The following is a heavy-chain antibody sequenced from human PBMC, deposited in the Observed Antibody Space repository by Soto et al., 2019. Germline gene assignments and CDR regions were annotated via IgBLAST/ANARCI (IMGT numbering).Heavy chain of an antibody. D-gene: IGHD2-15*01. V-gene: IGHV4-59*01. J-gene: IGHJ5*02. Sequence: SETLSLTCTVSGGSISTYFWSWIRQPPGKGLERIGNIYYSGTTDYNPSLKSRVTLSVDASKNQFSLRLSSVTAADTAVYYCARVNPARSVGSCYYTYFWFDPWGQGTPVNVSS. CDR3: ARVNPARSVGSCYYTYFWFDP. CDR2: IYYSGTT. CDR1: GGSISTYF.